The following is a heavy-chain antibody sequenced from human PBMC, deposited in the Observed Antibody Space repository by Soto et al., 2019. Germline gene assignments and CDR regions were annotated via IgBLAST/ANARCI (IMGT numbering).Heavy chain of an antibody. CDR2: IRSKAYGGTT. Sequence: PGGSLRLSCTASGFTFGEYAMSWVRQAPGKGLEWVGFIRSKAYGGTTEYAASVKGRFTISRDDSKSIAYLQMNSLKTEDTAVYYCTRSYTRVATIPRNMDVWGQGTTVTVFS. CDR3: TRSYTRVATIPRNMDV. D-gene: IGHD5-12*01. V-gene: IGHV3-49*04. CDR1: GFTFGEYA. J-gene: IGHJ6*02.